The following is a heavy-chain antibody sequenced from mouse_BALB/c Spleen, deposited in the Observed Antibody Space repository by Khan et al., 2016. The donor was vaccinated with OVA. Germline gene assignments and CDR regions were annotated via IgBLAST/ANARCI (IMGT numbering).Heavy chain of an antibody. CDR1: GFSLTGYG. CDR3: ARELRLGGFAY. D-gene: IGHD3-3*01. CDR2: IWSDGST. V-gene: IGHV2-6-7*01. Sequence: VKLEESGPGLVAPSQSLSITCTVSGFSLTGYGVNWVRQPPGKGLEWLGMIWSDGSTDYNSALKSRLSISKDNSQSQVFLKMNSLQTEDTARYYCARELRLGGFAYWGQGTLVTVSA. J-gene: IGHJ3*01.